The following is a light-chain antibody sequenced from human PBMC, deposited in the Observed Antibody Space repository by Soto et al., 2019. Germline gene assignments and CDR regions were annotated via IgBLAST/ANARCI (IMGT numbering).Light chain of an antibody. CDR1: QAISSS. J-gene: IGKJ5*01. V-gene: IGKV1-39*01. CDR3: QQTYSTPIT. Sequence: DIQMTQSPSSLSASVGDRVTITCRASQAISSSLNWYQQRPGKAPNLLIYASSSLQSGVPPRFSGSGSGKDFTLTISSLQPEDFATYYCQQTYSTPITFGHGTRLEIK. CDR2: ASS.